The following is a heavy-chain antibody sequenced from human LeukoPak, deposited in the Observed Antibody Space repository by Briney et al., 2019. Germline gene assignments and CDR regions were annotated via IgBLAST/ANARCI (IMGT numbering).Heavy chain of an antibody. D-gene: IGHD6-19*01. V-gene: IGHV3-74*01. CDR2: ISSDGSST. J-gene: IGHJ4*02. Sequence: PGGSLRLSCAASGFTFSSYWMHWVRQAPGKGLVWVSRISSDGSSTDYADSVKGRFTISRDNAKNTLYLQMNSLRVEDTAAYYCAKVEQWQYFDYWGQGTLVTVSS. CDR1: GFTFSSYW. CDR3: AKVEQWQYFDY.